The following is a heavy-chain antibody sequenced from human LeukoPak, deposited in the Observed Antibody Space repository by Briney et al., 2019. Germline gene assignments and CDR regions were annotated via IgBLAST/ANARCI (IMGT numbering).Heavy chain of an antibody. CDR1: GYTFTGYY. J-gene: IGHJ6*03. CDR3: ARSAEHCNNGVCFTDYYMDV. D-gene: IGHD2-8*01. V-gene: IGHV1-2*02. Sequence: ASVKVSCKASGYTFTGYYMHWVRQAPGQGLEWMGWINPNSGGTNYAQKFQGRVTMTRDTSISTAYMELSSLTSADTAVYFCARSAEHCNNGVCFTDYYMDVWGKGTTVTVSS. CDR2: INPNSGGT.